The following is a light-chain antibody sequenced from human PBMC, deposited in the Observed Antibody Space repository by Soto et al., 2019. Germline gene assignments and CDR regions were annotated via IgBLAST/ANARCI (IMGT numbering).Light chain of an antibody. Sequence: QSALTQPASVSGSPGQSSTISCTGTSSDVGGYNYVSWYQQHPGKAPKVMIYDVSNRPSGVSTRFSGSKSGNTASLTISGLQAEDEADYYCSSYTSSSTPVVFGGGTKLTVL. J-gene: IGLJ2*01. CDR1: SSDVGGYNY. V-gene: IGLV2-14*01. CDR2: DVS. CDR3: SSYTSSSTPVV.